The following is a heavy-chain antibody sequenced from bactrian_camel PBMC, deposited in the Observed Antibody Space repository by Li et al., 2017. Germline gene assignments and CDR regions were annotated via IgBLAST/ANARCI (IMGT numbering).Heavy chain of an antibody. CDR3: NTLGFGSCERST. Sequence: QLVESGGGSVQAGGSLRLSCTASGDTRMRNCMGWFRQAPGREREGVAGIYTGGGTTYYADSVKGRFTISQDNAKNTVYLQMNNLEPEDTAMYSCNTLGFGSCERSTWGQGTQVTVS. V-gene: IGHV3S25*01. J-gene: IGHJ4*01. D-gene: IGHD6*01. CDR1: GDTRMRNC. CDR2: IYTGGGTT.